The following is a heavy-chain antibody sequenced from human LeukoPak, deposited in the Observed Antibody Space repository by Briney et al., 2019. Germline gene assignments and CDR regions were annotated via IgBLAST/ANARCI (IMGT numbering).Heavy chain of an antibody. CDR3: ARVSVFGVVDDAFDI. V-gene: IGHV4-61*02. D-gene: IGHD3-3*01. Sequence: SQTLSLTCTVSGGSISSGSYYWSWIRQPAGKGLEWIGRIYTSGSTNYNPSLKSRVTISVDTSKNQFSLKLSSVTAADTAVYYCARVSVFGVVDDAFDIWSQGTMVTVSS. J-gene: IGHJ3*02. CDR2: IYTSGST. CDR1: GGSISSGSYY.